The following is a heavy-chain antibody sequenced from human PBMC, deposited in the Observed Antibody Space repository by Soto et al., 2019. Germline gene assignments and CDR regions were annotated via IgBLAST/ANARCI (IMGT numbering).Heavy chain of an antibody. Sequence: SLRLSCAVSGFSFGNYWMSWVRQAPGKGLEWLASIKEDGSERYYLDSVKGRFTISRDNAKDSLSLQMNSLRGEDTAFYYCARDVGPVTIFGEALSGYFDFWGQGTLVTVYS. D-gene: IGHD3-3*01. V-gene: IGHV3-7*03. J-gene: IGHJ4*02. CDR3: ARDVGPVTIFGEALSGYFDF. CDR2: IKEDGSER. CDR1: GFSFGNYW.